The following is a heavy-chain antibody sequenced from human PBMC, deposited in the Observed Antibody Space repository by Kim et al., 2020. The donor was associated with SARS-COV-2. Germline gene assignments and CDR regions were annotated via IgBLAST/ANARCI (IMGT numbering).Heavy chain of an antibody. Sequence: GGSLRLSCAASGFAFSSYSMNWVRQAPGKGLEWVSYISSSSSTIYYADSVKGRFTISRDNAKNSLYLQMNSLRDEDTAVYYCARVPVTTPKRYFDYWGQGTLVTVSS. CDR1: GFAFSSYS. CDR3: ARVPVTTPKRYFDY. J-gene: IGHJ4*02. V-gene: IGHV3-48*02. CDR2: ISSSSSTI. D-gene: IGHD4-17*01.